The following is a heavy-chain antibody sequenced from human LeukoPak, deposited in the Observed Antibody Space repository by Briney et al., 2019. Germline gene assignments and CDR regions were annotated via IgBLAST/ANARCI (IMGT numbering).Heavy chain of an antibody. CDR3: AKGGDYVWGSPHGY. CDR2: IYSGGST. Sequence: GGSLRLSCAASGFTVSSNYMSWVRQAPGKGLEWVSVIYSGGSTYYADSVKGRFTISRDNSKNTLYLQMNSLRAEDTAVYYCAKGGDYVWGSPHGYWGQGTLVTVSS. CDR1: GFTVSSNY. D-gene: IGHD3-16*01. V-gene: IGHV3-53*01. J-gene: IGHJ4*02.